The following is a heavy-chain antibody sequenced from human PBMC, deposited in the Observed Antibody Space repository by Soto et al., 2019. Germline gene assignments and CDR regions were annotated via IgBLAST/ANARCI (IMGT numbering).Heavy chain of an antibody. Sequence: EVQLVESGGGLVQPGRSLRLSCAASGFTFDDYAMHWVRQAPGKGLEWVSGISWNSGSIGYADSVKGRFTISRDNAKKPLYLQMNSLRAEDTALYYCAKDIRPSPSFLVGERGGAFDYWGQVTLVTVSS. D-gene: IGHD1-1*01. CDR2: ISWNSGSI. CDR1: GFTFDDYA. V-gene: IGHV3-9*01. CDR3: AKDIRPSPSFLVGERGGAFDY. J-gene: IGHJ4*02.